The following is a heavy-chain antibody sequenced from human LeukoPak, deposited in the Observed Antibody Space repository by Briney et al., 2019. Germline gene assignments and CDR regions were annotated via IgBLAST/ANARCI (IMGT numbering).Heavy chain of an antibody. CDR1: GGSFSGYY. CDR3: ARHWKQLWPTTFDC. J-gene: IGHJ4*02. V-gene: IGHV4-34*01. Sequence: SETLSLTCAVCGGSFSGYYWSWIRQPPGKGLEWIGEINHSGSTNYNPSLKSRVTISVDTSKNQFSLKLSSVTAADTAVYYCARHWKQLWPTTFDCWGQGTLVTVSS. D-gene: IGHD5-18*01. CDR2: INHSGST.